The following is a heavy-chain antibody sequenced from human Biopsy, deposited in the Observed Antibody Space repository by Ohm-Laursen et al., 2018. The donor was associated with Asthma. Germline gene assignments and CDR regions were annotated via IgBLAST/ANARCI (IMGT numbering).Heavy chain of an antibody. CDR2: IHYSGST. V-gene: IGHV4-30-4*01. D-gene: IGHD6-19*01. J-gene: IGHJ5*02. CDR1: GASIKTDDHY. CDR3: ARASVAASSNWFDP. Sequence: SQTLSLTCTVSGASIKTDDHYWSWLRQPPGKGLKWFGFIHYSGSTSYNPSLKGGVTIPVDTSKNQFSLKLSSVTAADTAVYYCARASVAASSNWFDPWGQGTLVTVSS.